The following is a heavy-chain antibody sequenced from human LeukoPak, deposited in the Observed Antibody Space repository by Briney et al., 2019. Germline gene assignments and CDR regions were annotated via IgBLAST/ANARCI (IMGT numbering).Heavy chain of an antibody. D-gene: IGHD2-2*02. J-gene: IGHJ6*03. CDR3: AKDSGEYCSSTSCYTYMDV. CDR2: IYSDGAT. CDR1: GFTVSNSY. Sequence: PGGSLRLSCAASGFTVSNSYMSWVRQAPGKGLEWVSIIYSDGATYYADSVKGRFTISRDNSKNTLYLQMNSLRAEDTAVYYCAKDSGEYCSSTSCYTYMDVWGKGTTVTVSS. V-gene: IGHV3-53*05.